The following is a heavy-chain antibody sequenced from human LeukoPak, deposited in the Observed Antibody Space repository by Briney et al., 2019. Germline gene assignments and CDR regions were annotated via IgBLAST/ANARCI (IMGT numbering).Heavy chain of an antibody. CDR2: IIPIFGSG. CDR3: AKGHDDFRQFDF. D-gene: IGHD3-3*01. CDR1: GGIFANYA. J-gene: IGHJ4*02. Sequence: SVNVSCKASGGIFANYAISWVRQAPGQGLEWMGGIIPIFGSGHSAQKFQGRLTITADESTRTTYMELSSLRSEDTAVYYCAKGHDDFRQFDFWGQGTLVIVSS. V-gene: IGHV1-69*01.